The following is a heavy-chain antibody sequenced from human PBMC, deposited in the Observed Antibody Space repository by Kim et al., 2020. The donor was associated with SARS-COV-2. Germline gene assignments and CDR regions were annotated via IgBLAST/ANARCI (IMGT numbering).Heavy chain of an antibody. CDR2: ISTTGAAT. CDR3: DASVY. V-gene: IGHV3-23*01. CDR1: GLTFRDYT. J-gene: IGHJ4*02. Sequence: GGSLRLSCAASGLTFRDYTMSWARQAPGKGLEWVSTISTTGAATHYADSVAGRFTISRDNFNNKVYLQMNSLTVDDTAIYYCDASVYWGQGVLVTVSS.